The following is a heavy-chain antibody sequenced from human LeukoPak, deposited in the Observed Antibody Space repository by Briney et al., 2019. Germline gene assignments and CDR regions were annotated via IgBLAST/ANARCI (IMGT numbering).Heavy chain of an antibody. CDR3: AKDRFGSGSPNWFGL. J-gene: IGHJ5*02. D-gene: IGHD3-10*01. Sequence: GGSLRLSCAGSGFTFGRYAMSWIRQVPGKGLEWVSAISGSSGDIFYTDSVKGRFTISRDNSKNTLYLQMNSLRAGDTAVYYCAKDRFGSGSPNWFGLWGQGTLVTVSS. CDR2: ISGSSGDI. CDR1: GFTFGRYA. V-gene: IGHV3-23*01.